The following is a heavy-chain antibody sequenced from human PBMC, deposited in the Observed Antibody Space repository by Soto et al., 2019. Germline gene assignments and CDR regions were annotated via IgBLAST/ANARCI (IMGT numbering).Heavy chain of an antibody. CDR2: ISSSSSYT. Sequence: AGGTLRLSCAASVFTFSDYYMSWIRQAPGKGLEWVSYISSSSSYTNYADAVKGRFTISRDNAKNSLYLQMNSLRAEDTAVYYCARDPRVSGGRYYYYYGMDVWGQGTTGTVSS. J-gene: IGHJ6*02. CDR3: ARDPRVSGGRYYYYYGMDV. D-gene: IGHD6-25*01. V-gene: IGHV3-11*06. CDR1: VFTFSDYY.